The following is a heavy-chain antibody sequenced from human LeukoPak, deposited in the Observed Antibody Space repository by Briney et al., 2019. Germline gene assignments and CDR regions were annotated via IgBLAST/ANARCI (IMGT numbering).Heavy chain of an antibody. V-gene: IGHV1-2*02. CDR1: GYTFTGYY. J-gene: IGHJ4*02. CDR3: ASSRGYCSSTSCQHDY. Sequence: GASVKVSCKASGYTFTGYYMHWVRQAPGQGLEWMGWINPNSGGTNYAQKLQGRVTMTTDTSTSTAYMELRSLRSDDTAVYYCASSRGYCSSTSCQHDYWGQGTLVTVSS. D-gene: IGHD2-2*01. CDR2: INPNSGGT.